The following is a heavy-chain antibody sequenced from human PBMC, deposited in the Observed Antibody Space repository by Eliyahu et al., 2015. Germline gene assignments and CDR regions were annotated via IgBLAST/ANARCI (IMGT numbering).Heavy chain of an antibody. V-gene: IGHV4-59*08. Sequence: QVRLQESGPGLVKPSETLSLTCIVSGSSISGYPWSWIRQPPGRGLEWIGYSYSSGSTNYSPFFKSRLTISVDMSRNQFSLNLYSVTAADTAVYYCARHCVSTSCQDDRYYFDYWGQGALVTVSS. CDR2: SYSSGST. D-gene: IGHD2-2*01. CDR1: GSSISGYP. CDR3: ARHCVSTSCQDDRYYFDY. J-gene: IGHJ4*02.